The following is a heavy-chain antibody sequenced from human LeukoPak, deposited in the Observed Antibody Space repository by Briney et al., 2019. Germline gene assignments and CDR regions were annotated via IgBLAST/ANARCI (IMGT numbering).Heavy chain of an antibody. CDR3: ARAIYREDAFDI. CDR1: GGSISSYY. J-gene: IGHJ3*02. CDR2: IYYSGST. D-gene: IGHD2-2*02. V-gene: IGHV4-59*01. Sequence: SGTLSLTCTVSGGSISSYYWSWIRQPPGKGLEWIGYIYYSGSTNYNPSLKSRVTISVDTSKNQFSLKLSSVTAADTAVYYCARAIYREDAFDIWGQGTMVTVSS.